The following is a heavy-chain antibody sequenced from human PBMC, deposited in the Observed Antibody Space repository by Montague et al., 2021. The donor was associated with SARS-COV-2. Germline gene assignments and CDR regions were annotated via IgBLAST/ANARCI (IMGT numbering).Heavy chain of an antibody. J-gene: IGHJ3*02. CDR1: GDSVSSNPAT. V-gene: IGHV6-1*01. CDR3: ARTTTRMLYPENAFDI. D-gene: IGHD2-15*01. Sequence: CAISGDSVSSNPATWNWIRQPPSRGLEWLGRTYYRSKWYHDYAISLKSRITINPDTSKNQFSLQLSSVAPEDTAVFYCARTTTRMLYPENAFDIWGQGTMVTVSS. CDR2: TYYRSKWYH.